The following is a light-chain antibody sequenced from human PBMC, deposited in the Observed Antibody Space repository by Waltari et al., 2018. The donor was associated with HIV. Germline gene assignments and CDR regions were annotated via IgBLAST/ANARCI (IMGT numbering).Light chain of an antibody. V-gene: IGLV2-14*03. CDR1: SSDIVTSNH. J-gene: IGLJ3*02. CDR3: SSYITTGTIL. Sequence: QSALTQPASVSGSLGQSLTISSIVSSSDIVTSNHVFWYQQYPDKAPLLLIRDVNTRHSGIPFRFSASKSGKTATLTIAGLQAEDEADYYCSSYITTGTILFGGGTKVTVL. CDR2: DVN.